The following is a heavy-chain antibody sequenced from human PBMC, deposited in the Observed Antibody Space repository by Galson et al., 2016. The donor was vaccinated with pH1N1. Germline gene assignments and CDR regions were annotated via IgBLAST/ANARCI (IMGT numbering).Heavy chain of an antibody. CDR1: GYSFTTSW. D-gene: IGHD3-10*01. CDR2: IYAGDSDT. CDR3: AICHGSETASVRVDY. Sequence: QSGAEVKKPGESLKISCKGSGYSFTTSWIGWVRQMPGKGLEWMGIIYAGDSDTRYSPSFQRQVTIAVDKSLNTAYLQWSSLEASDTAMYYCAICHGSETASVRVDYWGQGTLVTVSS. V-gene: IGHV5-51*01. J-gene: IGHJ4*02.